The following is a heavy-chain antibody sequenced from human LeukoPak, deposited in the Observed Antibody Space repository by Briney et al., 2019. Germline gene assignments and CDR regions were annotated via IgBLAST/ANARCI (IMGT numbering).Heavy chain of an antibody. V-gene: IGHV3-30-3*01. CDR2: IAYDRGNK. D-gene: IGHD2-2*01. CDR1: GVTFSSYA. CDR3: AREFALYCSSTSCGEIPNYYYYGMDV. J-gene: IGHJ6*02. Sequence: WGSLRLSCAASGVTFSSYAMHWGRQAPRKGRQGWAVIAYDRGNKYYADSVKSRFTISRDKSKNTLYLQMNSLSAADTPVYYCAREFALYCSSTSCGEIPNYYYYGMDVWGQGTTVTVSS.